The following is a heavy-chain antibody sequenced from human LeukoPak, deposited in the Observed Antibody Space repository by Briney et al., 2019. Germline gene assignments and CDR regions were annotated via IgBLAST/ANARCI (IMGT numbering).Heavy chain of an antibody. V-gene: IGHV3-21*01. D-gene: IGHD3-22*01. CDR1: GFTFSSYS. Sequence: GGSLRLSCAASGFTFSSYSMHWVRQAPGKGLEWVSSISSSSSYIYYADSVKGRFTISRDNAKNSLYLQMNSLRAEDTAVYYCARDRINSAYYDSSGYLPDYWGQGTLVTVSS. CDR3: ARDRINSAYYDSSGYLPDY. CDR2: ISSSSSYI. J-gene: IGHJ4*02.